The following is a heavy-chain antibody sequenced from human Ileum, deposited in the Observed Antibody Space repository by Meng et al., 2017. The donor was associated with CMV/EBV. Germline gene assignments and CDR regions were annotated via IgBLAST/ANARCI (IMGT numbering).Heavy chain of an antibody. CDR1: GFRFGAYY. CDR2: ITGNGDII. CDR3: ARGNYGFDY. D-gene: IGHD4-17*01. Sequence: LSVACEGAGFRFGAYYMTWVRQAPGKGLEWVSYITGNGDIIYYADSVKGRFTISRDNAKSSLYLEINSLRAEDTAVYYCARGNYGFDYWGQGTLVTVSS. J-gene: IGHJ4*02. V-gene: IGHV3-11*01.